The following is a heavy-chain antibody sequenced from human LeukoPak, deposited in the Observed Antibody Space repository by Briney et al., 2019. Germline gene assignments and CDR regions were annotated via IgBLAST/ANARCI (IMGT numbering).Heavy chain of an antibody. Sequence: GSLRLSCAASGFTFSNAYMNWVRQAPGKGLEWVSGISWNSGSIGYADSVKGRFTISRDNAKNSLYLQMNSLRAEDTAVYYCARGGYSYGLDYWGQGTLVTVSS. J-gene: IGHJ4*02. CDR1: GFTFSNAY. CDR2: ISWNSGSI. CDR3: ARGGYSYGLDY. V-gene: IGHV3-69-1*01. D-gene: IGHD5-18*01.